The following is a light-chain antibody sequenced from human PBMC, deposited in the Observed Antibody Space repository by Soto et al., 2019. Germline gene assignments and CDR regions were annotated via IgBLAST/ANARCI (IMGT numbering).Light chain of an antibody. V-gene: IGKV1-12*01. J-gene: IGKJ2*01. CDR2: AAS. Sequence: DIQMTQSPSSVSASVGDRVTITCRASQDTSNWLAWYQQKPGKAPKLVIYAASSLQSGVPSRFSGCGSGTDFTLTISSLQPEDFATYYCQQANNFPYTFGQGTKLEIK. CDR3: QQANNFPYT. CDR1: QDTSNW.